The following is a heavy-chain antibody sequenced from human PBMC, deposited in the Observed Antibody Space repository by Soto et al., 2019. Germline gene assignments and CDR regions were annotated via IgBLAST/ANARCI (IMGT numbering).Heavy chain of an antibody. CDR3: ARDDDHVSNCDLAY. V-gene: IGHV3-30*13. CDR1: GFNFNTYF. CDR2: IFPNGSDK. D-gene: IGHD2-21*01. Sequence: QVQLVQSGGGVVQPGRSLRLSCAASGFNFNTYFMHWVRQAPGKGLEWVAMIFPNGSDKEYADSVKGRFTISRDNSNNRTYLQMDSLRPEDTAVYYWARDDDHVSNCDLAYWGQGALVTVSS. J-gene: IGHJ4*02.